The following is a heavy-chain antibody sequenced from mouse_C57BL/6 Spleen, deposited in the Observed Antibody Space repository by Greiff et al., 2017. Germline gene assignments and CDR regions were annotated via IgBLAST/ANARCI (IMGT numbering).Heavy chain of an antibody. D-gene: IGHD1-1*01. Sequence: QVQLQQPGAELVKPGASVKLSCKASGYTFTSYWMHWVKQRPGQGLEWIGMIHPNSGSTNYNEKFKSKATLTVDKSSSTAYMQRSSLTSEDSAVYYCARGDSSSYAMDYWGQGTSVTVSS. V-gene: IGHV1-64*01. CDR1: GYTFTSYW. CDR3: ARGDSSSYAMDY. J-gene: IGHJ4*01. CDR2: IHPNSGST.